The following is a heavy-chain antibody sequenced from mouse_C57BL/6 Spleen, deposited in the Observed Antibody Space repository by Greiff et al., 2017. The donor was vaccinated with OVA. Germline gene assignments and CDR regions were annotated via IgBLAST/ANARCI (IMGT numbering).Heavy chain of an antibody. CDR3: TGLGVAY. CDR2: IRLKSDNYAT. Sequence: DVKLVESGGGLVQPGGSMKLSCVASGFTFSNYWMNWVRQSPEKGLEWVAQIRLKSDNYATHYAESVKGRFTISRDDSKSSFYLQMNNLRAEDTGIYYFTGLGVAYWGQGTLVTVSA. D-gene: IGHD4-1*01. V-gene: IGHV6-3*01. CDR1: GFTFSNYW. J-gene: IGHJ3*01.